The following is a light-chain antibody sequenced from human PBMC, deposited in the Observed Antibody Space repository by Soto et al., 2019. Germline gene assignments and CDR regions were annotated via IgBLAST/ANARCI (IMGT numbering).Light chain of an antibody. J-gene: IGLJ1*01. Sequence: QAVVTQPPSVSGAPGQRVTISCTGSSSNIGADYDVHWYRQLPGSAPKLLIYGNNNRPSGVPDRFSGSKSGTSASLAITGLQAEDEADYYCQSYDSSLSGRYVFGTGTKLTVL. CDR3: QSYDSSLSGRYV. CDR1: SSNIGADYD. CDR2: GNN. V-gene: IGLV1-40*01.